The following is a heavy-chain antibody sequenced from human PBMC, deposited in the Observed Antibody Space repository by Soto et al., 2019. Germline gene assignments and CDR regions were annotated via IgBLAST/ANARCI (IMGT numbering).Heavy chain of an antibody. CDR3: ASLDTTRVETAGY. Sequence: GGSLRLSCVGSGLSLSNIWTSWVRQAPGKGLEWVANIKQGGTETYYVDSVKGRFTISKDHAKNSLYLQMNSLRVEDTALYYCASLDTTRVETAGYWGQGTLVTVSS. CDR1: GLSLSNIW. V-gene: IGHV3-7*01. J-gene: IGHJ4*02. D-gene: IGHD5-18*01. CDR2: IKQGGTET.